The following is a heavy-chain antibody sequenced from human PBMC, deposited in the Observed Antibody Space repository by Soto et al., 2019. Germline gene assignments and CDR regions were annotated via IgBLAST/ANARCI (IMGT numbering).Heavy chain of an antibody. D-gene: IGHD4-17*01. J-gene: IGHJ4*02. Sequence: SETRPLTWAASGASVNRPPYSCTWVRQPPGKPLEWMGYVHKSGSTNYDRSFQSRVSISLETSKNHFSLRLTSVTAADAAVYYCLAADYGGIVDYVGQGTLVTVSS. CDR3: LAADYGGIVDY. CDR2: VHKSGST. V-gene: IGHV4-61*03. CDR1: GASVNRPPYS.